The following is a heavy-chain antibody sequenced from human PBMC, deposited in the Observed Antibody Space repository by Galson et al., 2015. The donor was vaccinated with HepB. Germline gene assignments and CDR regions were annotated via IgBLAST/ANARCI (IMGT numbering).Heavy chain of an antibody. CDR2: ISGSGDST. J-gene: IGHJ4*02. Sequence: SLRLSCAASGFTFSSYAMSWVRQAPGKGLEWVSVISGSGDSTYYTGSVKGRFTISRDNSKNTLYLQMNSLRAEDTAVYYCAKGRSSSIVGAINYWGQGTLVTVSS. D-gene: IGHD1-26*01. V-gene: IGHV3-23*01. CDR1: GFTFSSYA. CDR3: AKGRSSSIVGAINY.